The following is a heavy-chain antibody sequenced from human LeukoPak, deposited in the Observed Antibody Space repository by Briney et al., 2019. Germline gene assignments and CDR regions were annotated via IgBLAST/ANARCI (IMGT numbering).Heavy chain of an antibody. Sequence: SETLSLTCTVSGGSISSYYWSWIRQPAGKGLEWIGRIYTSGSTNYNPSLKSRVTMSVDTSKNQFSLKLSSVTAADTAVYYCARLKGSPLYYYYYMDVWGKGTTVTISS. J-gene: IGHJ6*03. V-gene: IGHV4-4*07. CDR1: GGSISSYY. CDR2: IYTSGST. CDR3: ARLKGSPLYYYYYMDV.